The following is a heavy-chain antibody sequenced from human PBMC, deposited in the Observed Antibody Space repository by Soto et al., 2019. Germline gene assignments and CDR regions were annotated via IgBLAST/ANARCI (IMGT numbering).Heavy chain of an antibody. Sequence: XATLSLTCAVSSGSISSSSWWSWFRQPPGKGLEWIGEIYHSGSTNYNPSLKSRVTISVDKSKNQFSLKLSSVTAADTAVYYCARDSGYSYVFLYVWGQATTVTVPS. V-gene: IGHV4-4*02. CDR2: IYHSGST. CDR1: SGSISSSSW. J-gene: IGHJ6*02. CDR3: ARDSGYSYVFLYV. D-gene: IGHD5-18*01.